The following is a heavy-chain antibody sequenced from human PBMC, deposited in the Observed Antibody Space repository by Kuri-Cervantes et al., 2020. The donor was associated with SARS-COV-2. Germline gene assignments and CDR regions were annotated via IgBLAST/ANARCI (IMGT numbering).Heavy chain of an antibody. CDR1: GYTFTSYG. Sequence: ASVKVSCKASGYTFTSYGISWVRQAPGQGLEWMGWISAYNGNTNYAQKLQGRVTMTTDTSTSTAYMELRSLRSDDTAVYYCAREAWFGELLGLFDYWGQGTLVTVSS. D-gene: IGHD3-10*01. CDR3: AREAWFGELLGLFDY. CDR2: ISAYNGNT. J-gene: IGHJ4*02. V-gene: IGHV1-18*01.